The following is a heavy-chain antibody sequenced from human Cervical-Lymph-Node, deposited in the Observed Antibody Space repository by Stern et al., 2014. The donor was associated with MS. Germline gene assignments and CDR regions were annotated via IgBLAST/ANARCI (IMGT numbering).Heavy chain of an antibody. CDR1: GDTITSHH. J-gene: IGHJ4*02. Sequence: QVQLMQSGAEVKKPGASVKVSCKTSGDTITSHHMHWVRQAPGQGLEWMGIINPSSGSTTYAQKFQGRVSMTSDTSTSTVYMELRSLRSEDTAVYYCARGSPNYYEHSGYKMGWYWGQGTLVTVSS. CDR2: INPSSGST. V-gene: IGHV1-46*03. D-gene: IGHD3-22*01. CDR3: ARGSPNYYEHSGYKMGWY.